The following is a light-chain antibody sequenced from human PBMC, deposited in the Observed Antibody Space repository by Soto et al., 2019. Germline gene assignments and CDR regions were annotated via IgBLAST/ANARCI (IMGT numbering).Light chain of an antibody. V-gene: IGKV2-30*01. CDR3: MQYIQWPHT. Sequence: DVVVTQSPLSLPVTPGQPASISCSSSQNLVSSDGSTCLHWFQQRPGQSPRRLISKASNRESGVPDRFSGSGSGTDFTLKISRVEAEDVGIYYCMQYIQWPHTFGQGTKLEIK. CDR2: KAS. CDR1: QNLVSSDGSTC. J-gene: IGKJ2*01.